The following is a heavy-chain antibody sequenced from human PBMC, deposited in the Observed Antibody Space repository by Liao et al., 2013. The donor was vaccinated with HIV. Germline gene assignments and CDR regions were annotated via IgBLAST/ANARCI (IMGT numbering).Heavy chain of an antibody. D-gene: IGHD3-3*01. J-gene: IGHJ5*02. CDR1: GGSFSGYY. CDR3: ARVDQYYDYWRGYENWFDP. CDR2: INHSGST. V-gene: IGHV4-34*01. Sequence: QVQVQQWGAGLLKPSETLSLTCAVYGGSFSGYYWSWIRQPPGKGLEWIGEINHSGSTNYNPSLKSRVTISVDTSKHQFSLKLSSVTAADTAVYYCARVDQYYDYWRGYENWFDPWGQGTLVTVSS.